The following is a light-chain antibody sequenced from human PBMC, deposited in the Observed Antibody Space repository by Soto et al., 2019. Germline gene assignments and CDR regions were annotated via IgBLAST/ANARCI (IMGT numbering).Light chain of an antibody. CDR1: SSNFGANFD. V-gene: IGLV1-40*01. CDR3: QSYDTRLRWV. CDR2: GDT. Sequence: QSVLTQPPSVSGAPGQRVTISCIGSSSNFGANFDVQWYQQLPGTAPKLLIYGDTIRPSGVPDRFSGSKSGTSASLAITGLQAEDEDDYYCQSYDTRLRWVFGGGTKLTVL. J-gene: IGLJ2*01.